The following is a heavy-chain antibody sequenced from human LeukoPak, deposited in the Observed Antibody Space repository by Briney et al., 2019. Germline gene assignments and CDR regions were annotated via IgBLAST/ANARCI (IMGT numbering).Heavy chain of an antibody. J-gene: IGHJ4*02. CDR2: IYYSGST. CDR1: GGSISSYY. Sequence: KPSETLSLTCTVSGGSISSYYWSWIRQPPGKGLERIGYIYYSGSTNYNPSLKSRVTISVDTSKNQFSLKLSSVTAADTAVCYCARGRVAVADEFDYWGQGTLVTVSS. D-gene: IGHD6-19*01. V-gene: IGHV4-59*01. CDR3: ARGRVAVADEFDY.